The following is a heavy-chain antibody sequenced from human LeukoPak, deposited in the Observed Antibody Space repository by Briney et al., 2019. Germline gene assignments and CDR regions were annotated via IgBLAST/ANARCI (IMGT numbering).Heavy chain of an antibody. CDR1: GFTFSSYA. Sequence: GGSLRLSCAASGFTFSSYAMHWVRQAPGKGLEWVAVISYDGSNKYYADSVKGRFTISRDNSKNTLYLQMNSLRAEDTAVYYCAKDRQVRYFDWLFSPFDYWGQGTLVTVSS. J-gene: IGHJ4*02. CDR2: ISYDGSNK. CDR3: AKDRQVRYFDWLFSPFDY. D-gene: IGHD3-9*01. V-gene: IGHV3-30*04.